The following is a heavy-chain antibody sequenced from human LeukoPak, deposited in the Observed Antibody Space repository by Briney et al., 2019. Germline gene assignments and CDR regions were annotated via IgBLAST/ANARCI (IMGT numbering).Heavy chain of an antibody. D-gene: IGHD2-2*01. V-gene: IGHV3-48*01. J-gene: IGHJ4*02. CDR3: ARDTKYAFDN. CDR2: VGISSGNT. CDR1: GFTFSDYS. Sequence: GGSLRLSCAASGFTFSDYSMNWVRQAPGKGLEWISYVGISSGNTKYADSVKGRFTISGDKAKNSLYLQMNSLRVEGTAVYYCARDTKYAFDNWGQGTLVTVSS.